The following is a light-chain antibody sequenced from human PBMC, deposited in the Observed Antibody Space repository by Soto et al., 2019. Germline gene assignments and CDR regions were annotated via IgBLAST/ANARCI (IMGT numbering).Light chain of an antibody. CDR1: TGAVTSGHY. CDR2: DTS. CDR3: FPPFGLPGGGL. J-gene: IGLJ2*01. V-gene: IGLV7-46*01. Sequence: QAVVTQEPSLTVSPGGTVTLTCGSSTGAVTSGHYPYWFQQKPGQAPRTLIYDTSNKHSWTPARFSGSLLGGKAALTLSGAQAEGGGDFFCFPPFGLPGGGLLGGGTK.